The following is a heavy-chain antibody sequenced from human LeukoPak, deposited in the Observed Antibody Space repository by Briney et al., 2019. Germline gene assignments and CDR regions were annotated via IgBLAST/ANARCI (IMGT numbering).Heavy chain of an antibody. CDR3: ARDPDPESLPYDSSGYPGY. CDR1: GFTFSISW. D-gene: IGHD3-22*01. CDR2: IKQEGGEK. J-gene: IGHJ4*02. Sequence: GGSLRLSCADSGFTFSISWLSWVRQAPGEGLEWMASIKQEGGEKDYADSVKGRFTTSRDNAKNSLYLQMNSLRAEDTAVYYCARDPDPESLPYDSSGYPGYWGQGTLVTVSS. V-gene: IGHV3-7*01.